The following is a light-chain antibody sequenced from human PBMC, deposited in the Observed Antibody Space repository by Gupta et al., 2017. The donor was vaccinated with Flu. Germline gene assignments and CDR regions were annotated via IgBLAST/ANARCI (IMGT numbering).Light chain of an antibody. Sequence: QSVLTQPPSVSGARGHRVTLSCTGSSSNIGAGYDVHWYQQLPGTAPKLLIYGNSNRPSGVTDRFSGSKSGTSASLAITGLQAEDESDYYCQSYDSSLYIFGTGTKVTVL. CDR2: GNS. J-gene: IGLJ1*01. CDR3: QSYDSSLYI. V-gene: IGLV1-40*01. CDR1: SSNIGAGYD.